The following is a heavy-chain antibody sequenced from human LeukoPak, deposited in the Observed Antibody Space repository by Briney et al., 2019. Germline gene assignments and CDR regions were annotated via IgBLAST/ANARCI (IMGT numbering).Heavy chain of an antibody. D-gene: IGHD3-9*01. CDR1: GGSISSYY. V-gene: IGHV4-4*07. CDR3: ARDWESLTGYFSVNWFDP. CDR2: IYTSGST. J-gene: IGHJ5*02. Sequence: SETLSLTCTVSGGSISSYYWSWIRQPAGKGLEWIGRIYTSGSTNYNHSLKSRVTMSVDTSKNQFSLKLSSVTAADTAVYYCARDWESLTGYFSVNWFDPWGQGTLVTVSS.